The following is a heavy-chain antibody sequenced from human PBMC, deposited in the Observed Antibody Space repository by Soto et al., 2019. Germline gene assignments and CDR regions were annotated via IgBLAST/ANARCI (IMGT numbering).Heavy chain of an antibody. CDR3: AKAYDSSGYYYDDAFDI. CDR2: IYYSGST. V-gene: IGHV4-59*08. J-gene: IGHJ3*02. Sequence: SETLSLTCTVSGGSISSYYWGWIRQPPGKGLEWIGYIYYSGSTNCNPSLKSRVTISVDTSKNQFSLKLSSVTAADTAVYYCAKAYDSSGYYYDDAFDIWGQGTMVTVSS. D-gene: IGHD3-22*01. CDR1: GGSISSYY.